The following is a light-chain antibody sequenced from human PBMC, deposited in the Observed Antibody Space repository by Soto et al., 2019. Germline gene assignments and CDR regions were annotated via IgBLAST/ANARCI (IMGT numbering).Light chain of an antibody. CDR3: QQYIDSPRT. V-gene: IGKV3-20*01. CDR1: QTVNRNY. J-gene: IGKJ1*01. Sequence: EIILTQSPGTLALSPGDGANLSCRASQTVNRNYLAWYHQRPGQPPRLLIYGVSNRASGVLDRFSGDGSGTEFTLTIGRLDPDDFGVYYCQQYIDSPRTFGQGTRVEVK. CDR2: GVS.